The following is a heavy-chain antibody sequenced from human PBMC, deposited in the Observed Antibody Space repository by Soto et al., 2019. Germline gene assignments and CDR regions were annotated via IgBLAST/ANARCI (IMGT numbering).Heavy chain of an antibody. CDR1: GFFFSSYT. CDR3: ASVVSGYARTSQRDSDV. J-gene: IGHJ6*02. CDR2: INSLSTSK. D-gene: IGHD3-22*01. Sequence: EVQLVESGGGLVKPGGSLRLSCAASGFFFSSYTMNWVRQAPGKGLEWISSINSLSTSKYYADSLKGRCTISRNNTKNSLFLQIDSLRAEDTAIYDCASVVSGYARTSQRDSDVWGQGTTVTVSS. V-gene: IGHV3-21*01.